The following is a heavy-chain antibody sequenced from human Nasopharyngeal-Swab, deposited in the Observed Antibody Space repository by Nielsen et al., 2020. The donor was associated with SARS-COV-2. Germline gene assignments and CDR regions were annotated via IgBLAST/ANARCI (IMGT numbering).Heavy chain of an antibody. CDR1: GGTFSSYA. J-gene: IGHJ4*02. CDR2: ISAYNGNT. D-gene: IGHD6-13*01. Sequence: ASVKVSCKASGGTFSSYAISWVRQAPGQGLEWMGWISAYNGNTNYAQKLQGRVTMTTDTSTSTAYMELRSLRSDDTAVYYCARSEEQQLLDYWGQGTLVTVSS. CDR3: ARSEEQQLLDY. V-gene: IGHV1-18*01.